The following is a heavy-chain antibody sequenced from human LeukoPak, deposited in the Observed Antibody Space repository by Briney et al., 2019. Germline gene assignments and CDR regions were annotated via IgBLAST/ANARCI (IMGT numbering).Heavy chain of an antibody. CDR3: ATYSGYAAY. J-gene: IGHJ4*02. D-gene: IGHD5-12*01. CDR1: GYTLTELA. V-gene: IGHV1-24*01. CDR2: FDPEDVET. Sequence: ASVKVSYMVSGYTLTELAIHWVRQAPGTGLMWMGGFDPEDVETIYAQKFQGRVTMTEDTYTDTAYMELSSLRSEDTAVYYCATYSGYAAYWGQGTLVSVSS.